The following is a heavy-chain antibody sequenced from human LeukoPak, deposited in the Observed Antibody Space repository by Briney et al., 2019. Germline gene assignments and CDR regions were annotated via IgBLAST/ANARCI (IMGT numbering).Heavy chain of an antibody. V-gene: IGHV4-59*01. CDR3: ATEAECSGGSCYSYGWFDP. J-gene: IGHJ5*02. Sequence: SETLSLTCTVSGGSISSYYWSWIRQPPGKGLEWIGDISYSGSASYNPSLRSRVTISVDTSTNQFSLTLGSVTAADTAVYFCATEAECSGGSCYSYGWFDPWGQGTQVIVSS. CDR1: GGSISSYY. D-gene: IGHD2-15*01. CDR2: ISYSGSA.